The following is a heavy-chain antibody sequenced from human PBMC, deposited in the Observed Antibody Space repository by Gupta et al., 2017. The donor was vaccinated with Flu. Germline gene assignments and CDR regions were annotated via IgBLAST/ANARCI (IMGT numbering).Heavy chain of an antibody. CDR2: IWYNGNYK. D-gene: IGHD2-15*01. CDR3: AKSVYCSGGGCYSPADH. V-gene: IGHV3-33*03. Sequence: VQLVESGGGVVQPGGSLRLSCAASGFTFSSNGMNWVRQAPGKGLEWVAVIWYNGNYKYYADSLKGRFTISRDNSKDTAYLQIDSLRAEDTGLYYCAKSVYCSGGGCYSPADHWGQGTQVTVSS. CDR1: GFTFSSNG. J-gene: IGHJ4*02.